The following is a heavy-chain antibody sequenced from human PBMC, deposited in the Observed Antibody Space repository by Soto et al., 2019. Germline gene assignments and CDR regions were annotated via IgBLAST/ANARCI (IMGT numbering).Heavy chain of an antibody. V-gene: IGHV4-4*07. CDR1: GGSISSDY. CDR2: IYTSGST. J-gene: IGHJ5*01. D-gene: IGHD4-17*01. CDR3: ARVSPDYGGNWFDY. Sequence: SETLSLTCTVSGGSISSDYWSWIRQPAGKGLEWIGRIYTSGSTNYNPSLKSRVTMSLDTSKNQFSLKLSSVTAADTAVYYCARVSPDYGGNWFDYWGQGTLVTVSS.